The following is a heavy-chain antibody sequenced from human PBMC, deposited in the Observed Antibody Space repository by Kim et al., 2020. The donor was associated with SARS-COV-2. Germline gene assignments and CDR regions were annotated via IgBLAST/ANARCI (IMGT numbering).Heavy chain of an antibody. CDR3: ARDPDYYGSGSYLSCFDY. Sequence: ASVKVSCKASGYTFTGYYMHWVRQAPGQGLEWMGWINPNSGGTNYAQKFQGRVTMTRDTSISTAYMELSRLRSDDTAVYYCARDPDYYGSGSYLSCFDYWGQGTLVTVSS. J-gene: IGHJ4*02. D-gene: IGHD3-10*01. CDR2: INPNSGGT. V-gene: IGHV1-2*02. CDR1: GYTFTGYY.